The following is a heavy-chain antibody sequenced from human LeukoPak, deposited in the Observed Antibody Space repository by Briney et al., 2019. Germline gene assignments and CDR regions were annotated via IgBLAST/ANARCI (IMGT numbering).Heavy chain of an antibody. J-gene: IGHJ4*02. V-gene: IGHV1-69*04. CDR3: ARDLGYGSGPYRGPGYYFDY. D-gene: IGHD3-10*01. Sequence: GASVKVSCKASGGTFSSYAISWVRQAPGQGLEWMGRIIPILGIANYAQKFQGRVTMTRDTSTSTVYMELSSLRSEDTAVYYCARDLGYGSGPYRGPGYYFDYWGQGTLVTVSS. CDR1: GGTFSSYA. CDR2: IIPILGIA.